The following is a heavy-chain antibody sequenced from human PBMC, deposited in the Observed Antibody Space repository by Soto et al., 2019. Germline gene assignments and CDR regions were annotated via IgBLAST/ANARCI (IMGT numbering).Heavy chain of an antibody. D-gene: IGHD5-18*01. J-gene: IGHJ4*02. Sequence: SVXVSCKASGGTFXXXXXXWVRQAPGQGLEWMGGIIPIFGTANYAQKFQGRVTITADESTSTAYMELSSLRSEDTAVYYCARAGYSYAFDYWGQGTLVTVSS. V-gene: IGHV1-69*13. CDR3: ARAGYSYAFDY. CDR1: GGTFXXXX. CDR2: IIPIFGTA.